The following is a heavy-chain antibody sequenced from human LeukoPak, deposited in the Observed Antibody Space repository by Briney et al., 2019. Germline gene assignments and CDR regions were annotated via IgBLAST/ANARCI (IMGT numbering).Heavy chain of an antibody. Sequence: GRSLRLSCAASGFTFSSYAMHWVRQAPGKGLEWVAVISYDGSNKYYADSVKGRFTISRDNSKNTLYLQMNSLRAEDTAVYYCVRGIRYFDWLPRVRDYWGQGTLVTVSS. D-gene: IGHD3-9*01. V-gene: IGHV3-30*04. J-gene: IGHJ4*02. CDR1: GFTFSSYA. CDR2: ISYDGSNK. CDR3: VRGIRYFDWLPRVRDY.